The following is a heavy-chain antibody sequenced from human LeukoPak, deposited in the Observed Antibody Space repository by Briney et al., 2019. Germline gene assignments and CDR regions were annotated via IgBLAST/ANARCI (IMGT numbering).Heavy chain of an antibody. CDR2: IRSKAYRGTT. Sequence: PGRSLRLSCRGYGFTFGDHAMSWVRQAPGKGLEWVGFIRSKAYRGTTEYAASVIGRFTISRDDSTSIAYLQMNSLRIEDTAVYYCARGPIQLWIHNAMDVWGQGTTVTVSS. J-gene: IGHJ6*02. D-gene: IGHD5-18*01. V-gene: IGHV3-49*04. CDR1: GFTFGDHA. CDR3: ARGPIQLWIHNAMDV.